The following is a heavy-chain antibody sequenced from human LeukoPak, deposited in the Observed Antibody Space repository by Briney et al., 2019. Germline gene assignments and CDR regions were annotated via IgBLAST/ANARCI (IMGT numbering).Heavy chain of an antibody. D-gene: IGHD6-19*01. Sequence: PSETLSLTCTVSGGSISSYYWSWIRQPPGKGLEWIGYIYYSGSTNYNPSLKSRVTISVDTSKNQFSLKLSSVTAADTAAYYCASSYRLGWLVEYFQHWGQGTLVTVSS. V-gene: IGHV4-59*08. CDR1: GGSISSYY. CDR2: IYYSGST. J-gene: IGHJ1*01. CDR3: ASSYRLGWLVEYFQH.